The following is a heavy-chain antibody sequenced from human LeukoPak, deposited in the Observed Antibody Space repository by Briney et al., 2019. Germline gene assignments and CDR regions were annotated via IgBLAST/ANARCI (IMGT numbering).Heavy chain of an antibody. Sequence: SGPTLVNPHRPSLTCTFSGLSLTTRGMRVSWIRQTPGKALEWLARIDLHDDKFYSPSLMTRITISKETSKNQVVLTMTNRDPVDTGTNCCARISTYCYPVNCYLDYGEQGTLVTVSS. CDR3: ARISTYCYPVNCYLDY. CDR1: GLSLTTRGMR. D-gene: IGHD2-21*01. J-gene: IGHJ4*02. V-gene: IGHV2-70*04. CDR2: IDLHDDK.